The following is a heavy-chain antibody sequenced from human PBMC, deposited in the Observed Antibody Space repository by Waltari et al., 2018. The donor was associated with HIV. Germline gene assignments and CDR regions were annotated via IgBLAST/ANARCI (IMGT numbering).Heavy chain of an antibody. CDR2: IDQDGSRI. J-gene: IGHJ4*02. Sequence: EVQLVESGGGLVRPGLSLRLSCAASGFSFRTYWMHWVHQVPGKGPVLFSRIDQDGSRISYADSVKGRFTISRDNARNILYLQMNSLRVEDTAVYYCARMTSPYFIDYWGLGTLVTVSS. CDR3: ARMTSPYFIDY. CDR1: GFSFRTYW. V-gene: IGHV3-74*01. D-gene: IGHD2-21*02.